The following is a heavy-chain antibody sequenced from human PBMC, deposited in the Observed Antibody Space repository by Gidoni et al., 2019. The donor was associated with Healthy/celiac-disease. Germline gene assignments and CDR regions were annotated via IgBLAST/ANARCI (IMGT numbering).Heavy chain of an antibody. CDR3: ARLDLTLGAFDI. CDR1: GFTFSSYA. J-gene: IGHJ3*02. V-gene: IGHV3-30-3*01. CDR2: ISYDGSNK. Sequence: QVQLVESGGGVVQPGRSLRLSCAAYGFTFSSYAMHWVRQAPGKGLEWVAVISYDGSNKYYADSVKGRFTISRDNSKNTLYLQMNSLRAEDTAVYYCARLDLTLGAFDIWGQGTMVTVSS. D-gene: IGHD3-16*01.